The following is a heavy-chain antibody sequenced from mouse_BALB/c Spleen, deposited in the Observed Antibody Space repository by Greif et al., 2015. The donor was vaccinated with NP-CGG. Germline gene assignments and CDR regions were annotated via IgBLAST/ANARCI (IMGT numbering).Heavy chain of an antibody. CDR3: ARSGSSGPYYFDY. Sequence: EVMLVESGPSLVKPSQTLSLTCSVTGDSITSGYWNWIRKFPGNKLEYMGYISYSGSTYYNPSLKSRISITRDTSKNQYYLQLNSVTTEDTATYYCARSGSSGPYYFDYWGQGTTLTVSS. V-gene: IGHV3-8*02. CDR1: GDSITSGY. CDR2: ISYSGST. D-gene: IGHD3-1*01. J-gene: IGHJ2*01.